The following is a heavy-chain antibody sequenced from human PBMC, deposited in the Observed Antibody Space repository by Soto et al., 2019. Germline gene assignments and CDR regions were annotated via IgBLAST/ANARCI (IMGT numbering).Heavy chain of an antibody. CDR3: ARGGRVVVVAATRGYSYGPFDY. Sequence: PSETLSLTCAVYGGSLSGYYWSWVRQPPGKGLEWIGEINHSGSTNYNPSLKSRVTISVDTSKNQFSLKLSSVTAADTAVYYCARGGRVVVVAATRGYSYGPFDYWGQGTLVTVSS. D-gene: IGHD2-15*01. V-gene: IGHV4-34*01. CDR2: INHSGST. CDR1: GGSLSGYY. J-gene: IGHJ4*02.